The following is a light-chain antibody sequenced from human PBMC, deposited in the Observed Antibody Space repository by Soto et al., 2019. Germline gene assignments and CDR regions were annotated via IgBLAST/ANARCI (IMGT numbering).Light chain of an antibody. CDR1: QSVSSTY. J-gene: IGKJ2*01. Sequence: EIVLTQSPGTLSLSPGERAILSCRASQSVSSTYFAWYQHKPGQAPRLLIYGASSREAGIPDRFSGSGSGTDFTLTISRLEPEDFAVYYCEQYDSSPYTFGQGTKLEIK. CDR2: GAS. V-gene: IGKV3-20*01. CDR3: EQYDSSPYT.